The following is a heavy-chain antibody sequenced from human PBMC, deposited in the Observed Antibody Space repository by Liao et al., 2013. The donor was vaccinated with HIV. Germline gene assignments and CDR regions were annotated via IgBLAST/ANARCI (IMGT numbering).Heavy chain of an antibody. Sequence: QVQLQESGPGLVKPSQTLSLTCTVSGGSISSGSYYWSWIRQPAGKGLEWIGRIYTSGSTNYNPSLKSRVTISVDTSKNQFSLKLSSVTAADTAVYYCARDHERHRFDYWGRGDPWSSSPQ. CDR1: GGSISSGSYY. V-gene: IGHV4-61*02. D-gene: IGHD6-25*01. J-gene: IGHJ4*02. CDR3: ARDHERHRFDY. CDR2: IYTSGST.